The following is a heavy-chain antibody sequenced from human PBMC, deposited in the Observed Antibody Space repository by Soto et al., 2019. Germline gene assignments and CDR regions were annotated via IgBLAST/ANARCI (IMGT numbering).Heavy chain of an antibody. CDR3: AKDRILPPTIYGGAYNCFDP. J-gene: IGHJ5*02. Sequence: GASVKVSCKAYGYTFTDFFLHWLRQAPGQGLEWMGWINPNSGATNYAQKFQGRVTMTRDTSVNTAYMELSRLRSDDTAVYYCAKDRILPPTIYGGAYNCFDPWGQGTLVTVSS. V-gene: IGHV1-2*02. CDR1: GYTFTDFF. D-gene: IGHD2-15*01. CDR2: INPNSGAT.